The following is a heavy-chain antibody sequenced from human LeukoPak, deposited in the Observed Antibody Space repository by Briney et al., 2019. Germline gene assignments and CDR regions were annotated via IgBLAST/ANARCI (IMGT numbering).Heavy chain of an antibody. V-gene: IGHV4-34*01. Sequence: SETLSPTCAVYGGSFSGYYWSWIRQPPGKGLEWIGEINHSGSTNYNPSLKSRVTISVDTSKNQFSLKLSSVTAADTAVYYCASSDWNYVPNYYYYYGMDVWGQGTTVTVSS. CDR3: ASSDWNYVPNYYYYYGMDV. J-gene: IGHJ6*02. CDR1: GGSFSGYY. D-gene: IGHD1-7*01. CDR2: INHSGST.